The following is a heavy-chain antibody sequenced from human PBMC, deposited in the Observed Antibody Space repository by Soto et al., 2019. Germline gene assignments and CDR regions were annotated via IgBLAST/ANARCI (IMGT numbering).Heavy chain of an antibody. CDR1: GYSFTSYW. D-gene: IGHD2-2*02. V-gene: IGHV5-10-1*01. CDR3: ASFTVVPAAIRPNYYYYGMDV. J-gene: IGHJ6*02. CDR2: IDPSDSYT. Sequence: PGESLKISCKGSGYSFTSYWISWVRQMPGKGLEWMGRIDPSDSYTNYSPSFQGHVTISADKSISTAYLQWSSLKASDTAMYYCASFTVVPAAIRPNYYYYGMDVWGQGTTVTVSS.